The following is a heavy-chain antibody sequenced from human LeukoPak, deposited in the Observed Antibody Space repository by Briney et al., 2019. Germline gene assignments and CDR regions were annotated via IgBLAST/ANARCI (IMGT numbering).Heavy chain of an antibody. V-gene: IGHV1-69*13. Sequence: RASVKVSCKASGGTFSSYAISWVRQAPGQGLEWMGGTIPIFGTANYAQKFQGRVTITADESTSTAYMELSSLRSEDTAVYYCASITFDCSSTSCYSSPPSNYWGQGTLVTVSS. CDR1: GGTFSSYA. J-gene: IGHJ4*02. CDR2: TIPIFGTA. D-gene: IGHD2-2*01. CDR3: ASITFDCSSTSCYSSPPSNY.